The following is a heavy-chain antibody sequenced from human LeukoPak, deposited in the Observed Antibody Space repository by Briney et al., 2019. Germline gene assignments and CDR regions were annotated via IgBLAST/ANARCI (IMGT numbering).Heavy chain of an antibody. CDR2: IYYSGSS. D-gene: IGHD2-15*01. CDR1: GGTLSSYY. J-gene: IGHJ4*02. CDR3: ARTDCSSGSGYPAD. Sequence: SGTLPLTCTVSGGTLSSYYWSWLRQPPGKGLEWIGYIYYSGSSNYNPSLTSRVTISVDPCKNQLSLKLSSETAADTAVYYCARTDCSSGSGYPADWGQGSPLSV. V-gene: IGHV4-59*01.